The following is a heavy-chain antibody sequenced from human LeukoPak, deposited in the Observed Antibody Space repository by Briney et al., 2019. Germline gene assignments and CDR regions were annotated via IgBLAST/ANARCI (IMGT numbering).Heavy chain of an antibody. J-gene: IGHJ4*02. CDR1: GYTFTSYG. CDR3: ARDLGELPSGDYTDY. Sequence: ASVKVSCKASGYTFTSYGISWVRQAPGQGLEWMGWISAYNGNTNYAQKLQGRVTMTTDTSTSTAYMELRSLRSDDTAVYYCARDLGELPSGDYTDYWGQGTLVTVSS. D-gene: IGHD1-26*01. CDR2: ISAYNGNT. V-gene: IGHV1-18*01.